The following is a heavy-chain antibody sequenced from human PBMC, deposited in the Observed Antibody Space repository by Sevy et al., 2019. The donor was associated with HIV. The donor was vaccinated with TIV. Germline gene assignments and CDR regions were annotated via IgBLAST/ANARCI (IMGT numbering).Heavy chain of an antibody. V-gene: IGHV1-2*02. CDR1: GYTFTGQY. Sequence: ASVKVSCKASGYTFTGQYIHWVRQAPGQGLEWMGWINPNSGGTNYGQDFQGRVTLTRDTSITTAYMELSGLKSDDTAIYYCARDLRLGGYSYGSFDYWGQGTLVTVSS. CDR3: ARDLRLGGYSYGSFDY. D-gene: IGHD5-18*01. CDR2: INPNSGGT. J-gene: IGHJ4*02.